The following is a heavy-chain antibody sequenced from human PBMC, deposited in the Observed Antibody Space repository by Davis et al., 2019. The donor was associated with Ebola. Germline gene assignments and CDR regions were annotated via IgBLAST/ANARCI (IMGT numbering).Heavy chain of an antibody. V-gene: IGHV1-18*01. Sequence: NVQGRVTMTTDTSTSTAYMEVGSLRSDDTAVYYCARRHCSGGSCPLDYWGQGTLVTVSS. J-gene: IGHJ4*02. D-gene: IGHD2-15*01. CDR3: ARRHCSGGSCPLDY.